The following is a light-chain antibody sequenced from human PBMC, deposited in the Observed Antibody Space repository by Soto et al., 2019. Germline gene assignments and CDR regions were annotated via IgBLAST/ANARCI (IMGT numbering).Light chain of an antibody. Sequence: EIVMTQSPATLSVSPGERATLSCRASQSISSELAWYQPRPGQPPRLLIYGASTRATGVPDRFTGSGSGSDFTLTISGLQSEDFAVYYCQQGHNWPLTFGQGTRLEI. CDR3: QQGHNWPLT. J-gene: IGKJ2*01. CDR1: QSISSE. CDR2: GAS. V-gene: IGKV3-15*01.